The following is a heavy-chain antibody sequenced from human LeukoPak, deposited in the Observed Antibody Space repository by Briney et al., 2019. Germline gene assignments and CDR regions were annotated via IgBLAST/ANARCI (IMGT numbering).Heavy chain of an antibody. CDR3: AKDLYSNYGPADY. J-gene: IGHJ4*02. CDR2: IWYDGSKK. D-gene: IGHD4-11*01. V-gene: IGHV3-33*06. CDR1: GFSFSSYG. Sequence: PGGSLRLSCAASGFSFSSYGMHWVRQAPGKGLEWVAVIWYDGSKKYYADSVKGRFTISRDNSKNTLYLQMNSLRAEDTAVYYCAKDLYSNYGPADYWGQGNLVTVSS.